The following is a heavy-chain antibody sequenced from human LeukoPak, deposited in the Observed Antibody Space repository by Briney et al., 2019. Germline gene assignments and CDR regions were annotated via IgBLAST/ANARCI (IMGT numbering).Heavy chain of an antibody. J-gene: IGHJ5*02. Sequence: SQTLSLTCTVSGGSISSGSYHWSWIRQPAGKGLEWIGRIYTSGSTNYNPSLKSRVTISVDTSKNQFSLKLSSVTAADTAVYYCARDRIAADENWFDPWGQGTLVTVSS. V-gene: IGHV4-61*02. CDR2: IYTSGST. CDR1: GGSISSGSYH. CDR3: ARDRIAADENWFDP. D-gene: IGHD6-13*01.